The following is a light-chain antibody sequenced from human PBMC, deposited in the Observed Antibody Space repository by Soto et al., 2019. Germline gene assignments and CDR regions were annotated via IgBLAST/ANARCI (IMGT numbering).Light chain of an antibody. CDR2: DVS. CDR3: NSYTTRGTVV. J-gene: IGLJ2*01. V-gene: IGLV2-14*01. Sequence: QSALTQPASVSGSPGQSITISCTGTSSDIGGYKYVSWYQQHPGKAPKLMIYDVSNRPSGVSNRFSGSKSGYTASLTISGLQAEDEADYYCNSYTTRGTVVFGGGTKLTVL. CDR1: SSDIGGYKY.